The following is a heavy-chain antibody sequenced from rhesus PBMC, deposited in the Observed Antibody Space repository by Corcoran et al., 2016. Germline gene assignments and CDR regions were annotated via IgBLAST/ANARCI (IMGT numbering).Heavy chain of an antibody. Sequence: QLQLQESGPGLVKPSETLSLTCAVSGGSISRNYWRWTRQPPGRGLEWIGRISGSGGSTDYNPSLKSRVTMSTDTSKNQFSLKLSAGTAADTAVYYCAESLTSFGVVISNRFDVWGPGVLVTVSS. J-gene: IGHJ5-1*01. CDR1: GGSISRNY. V-gene: IGHV4-173*01. CDR2: ISGSGGST. D-gene: IGHD3-3*01. CDR3: AESLTSFGVVISNRFDV.